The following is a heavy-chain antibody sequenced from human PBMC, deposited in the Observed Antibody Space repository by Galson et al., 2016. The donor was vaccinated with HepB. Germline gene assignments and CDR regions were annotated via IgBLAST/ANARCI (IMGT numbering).Heavy chain of an antibody. J-gene: IGHJ5*02. CDR2: IKPDSGDT. Sequence: SVKVSCKASGYSFTDNFLHWVRQAPGQGLEWMGWIKPDSGDTEYAQKFQGRVTMTRDTANSTVYMELARLTSGDTAFYYCAREIWYYAAWGQGTPVTVSS. CDR3: AREIWYYAA. D-gene: IGHD1-7*01. CDR1: GYSFTDNF. V-gene: IGHV1-2*02.